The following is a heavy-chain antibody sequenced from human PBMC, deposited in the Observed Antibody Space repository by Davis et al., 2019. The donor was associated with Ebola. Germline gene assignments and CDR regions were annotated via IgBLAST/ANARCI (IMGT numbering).Heavy chain of an antibody. V-gene: IGHV1-24*01. CDR1: GYTLTELS. D-gene: IGHD3-16*02. J-gene: IGHJ6*02. CDR3: ARDLGELSSLYYYGMDV. CDR2: FDPEDGET. Sequence: AASVKVSCKVSGYTLTELSMHWVRQAPGKGLEWMGGFDPEDGETIYAQKFQGRVTMTEDTSTDTAYMELSSLRSEDTAVYYCARDLGELSSLYYYGMDVWGQGTTVTVSS.